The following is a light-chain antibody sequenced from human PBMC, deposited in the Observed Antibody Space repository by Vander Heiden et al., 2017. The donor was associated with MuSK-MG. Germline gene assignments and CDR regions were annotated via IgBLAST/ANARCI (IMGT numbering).Light chain of an antibody. V-gene: IGKV4-1*01. CDR3: QQYDSTPRT. CDR1: RSVLYSSNNKNY. J-gene: IGKJ2*01. CDR2: WAS. Sequence: DIVMTQSPESLAVSLGERATFNCKSSRSVLYSSNNKNYLAWYQQKSGQPPKLLIYWASTRESGVPDRFSGSGSGTDFTLTISSLQAEDVAVYYCQQYDSTPRTFGQGTKLEIK.